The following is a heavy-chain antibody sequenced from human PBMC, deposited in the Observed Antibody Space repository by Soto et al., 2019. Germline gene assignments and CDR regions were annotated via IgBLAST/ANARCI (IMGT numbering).Heavy chain of an antibody. CDR2: ISSSSSTI. CDR3: ARSMVAAAVSWFDP. D-gene: IGHD2-15*01. J-gene: IGHJ5*02. Sequence: GGSLRLSCAASGFTFSSYSMNWVRQAPGKGLEWVSYISSSSSTIYYADSVKGRFTISRDNAKNSLYLQMNSLRDEDMAVYYCARSMVAAAVSWFDPWGQGTLVTVSS. CDR1: GFTFSSYS. V-gene: IGHV3-48*02.